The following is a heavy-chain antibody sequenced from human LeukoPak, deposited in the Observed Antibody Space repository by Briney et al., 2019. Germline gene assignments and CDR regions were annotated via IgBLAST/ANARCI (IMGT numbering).Heavy chain of an antibody. D-gene: IGHD3-22*01. CDR1: GDSISSGGYY. CDR3: ARSGYYDSSGYLNWFDP. J-gene: IGHJ5*02. Sequence: SQTLSLTCTVSGDSISSGGYYWSWIRQPPGKGLEWIGNIYHSGSTYYNPSLKSRVTISVDRSKNQFSLKLSSVTAADTAVYYCARSGYYDSSGYLNWFDPWGQRTLVTFSS. CDR2: IYHSGST. V-gene: IGHV4-30-2*01.